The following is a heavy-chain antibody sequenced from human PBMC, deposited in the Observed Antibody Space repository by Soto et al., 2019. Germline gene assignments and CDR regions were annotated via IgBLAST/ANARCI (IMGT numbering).Heavy chain of an antibody. D-gene: IGHD3-10*01. CDR1: GFTFSSYG. Sequence: GGSLRLSCAASGFTFSSYGMHWVRQAPGKGLEWVAVISYDGSNKYYADSVKGRFTISRDNSKNTLYLQMNSLRAEDTAVYYCAKDQVYGSGSYPPDIAFDIWGQGTMVTVSS. V-gene: IGHV3-30*18. CDR3: AKDQVYGSGSYPPDIAFDI. J-gene: IGHJ3*02. CDR2: ISYDGSNK.